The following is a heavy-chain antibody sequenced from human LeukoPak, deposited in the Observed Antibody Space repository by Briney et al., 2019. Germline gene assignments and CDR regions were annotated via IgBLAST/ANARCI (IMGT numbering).Heavy chain of an antibody. V-gene: IGHV4-39*07. CDR3: AISPSYYDRSGYSERTVDY. CDR1: GGSISSSSYY. J-gene: IGHJ4*02. CDR2: IYYSGST. D-gene: IGHD3-22*01. Sequence: PSETLSLTCTVSGGSISSSSYYWGWLRQPPGKGLEWIGSIYYSGSTYYTPSLKSRATISVDTSKNQLSLKLSSVTAADTAVYYGAISPSYYDRSGYSERTVDYWGQGTLVTVSS.